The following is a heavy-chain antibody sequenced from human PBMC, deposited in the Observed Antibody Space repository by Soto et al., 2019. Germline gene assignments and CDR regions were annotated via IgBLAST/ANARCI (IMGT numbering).Heavy chain of an antibody. V-gene: IGHV3-15*01. CDR3: TTDICSSTSCYGGYNWNYGAFDI. CDR2: IKSKTDGGTT. D-gene: IGHD2-2*01. J-gene: IGHJ3*02. Sequence: EVQLVESGGGLVKPGGSLRLSCAASGFTFSNAWMSWVRQAPGKGLEWVGRIKSKTDGGTTDYAAPVKGRFTISRDDSKNTLYLQMNSLKTEDTAVYYCTTDICSSTSCYGGYNWNYGAFDIWGQGTMVTVSS. CDR1: GFTFSNAW.